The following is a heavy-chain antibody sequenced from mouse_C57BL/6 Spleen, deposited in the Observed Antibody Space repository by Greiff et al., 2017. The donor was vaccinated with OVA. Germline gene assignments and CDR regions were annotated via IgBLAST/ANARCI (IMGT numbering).Heavy chain of an antibody. CDR1: GYTFTSYW. CDR2: IDPSDSYT. CDR3: ARLRRDYAMDY. D-gene: IGHD2-12*01. J-gene: IGHJ4*01. Sequence: QVQLQQPGAELVMPGASVKLSCKASGYTFTSYWMHWVKQRPGQGLEWIGEIDPSDSYTNYTQKFKGKSTLTVDKSSSTAYMQRSSLTSEDSAVYYCARLRRDYAMDYWGQGTTVTVSS. V-gene: IGHV1-69*01.